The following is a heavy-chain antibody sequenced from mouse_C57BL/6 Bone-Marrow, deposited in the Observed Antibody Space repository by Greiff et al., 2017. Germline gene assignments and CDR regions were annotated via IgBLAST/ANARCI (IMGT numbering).Heavy chain of an antibody. CDR1: GYTFTDYN. CDR2: INPNNGGT. Sequence: VQLQQSGPELVKPGASVKIPCKASGYTFTDYNLDWVKQSHGKSLEWIGDINPNNGGTIYNQKFKGKATLTVDKSSSTAYMELRSLTSEDTAVYCCARRASSCAYWGQGTLVTVSA. J-gene: IGHJ3*01. CDR3: ARRASSCAY. D-gene: IGHD3-1*01. V-gene: IGHV1-18*01.